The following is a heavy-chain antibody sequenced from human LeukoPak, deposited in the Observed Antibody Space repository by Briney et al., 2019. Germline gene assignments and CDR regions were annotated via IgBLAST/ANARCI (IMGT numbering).Heavy chain of an antibody. J-gene: IGHJ4*02. CDR1: GFTFSDYY. Sequence: GGSLRLSCAASGFTFSDYYMSWVRQAPGKGLEWVAVISYDGSNKYYADSVKGRFTISRDNSKNTLYLQMNSLRAEDTAVYYCARDSGYSSQDYFDYWGQGTLVTVSS. CDR3: ARDSGYSSQDYFDY. D-gene: IGHD6-19*01. V-gene: IGHV3-30-3*01. CDR2: ISYDGSNK.